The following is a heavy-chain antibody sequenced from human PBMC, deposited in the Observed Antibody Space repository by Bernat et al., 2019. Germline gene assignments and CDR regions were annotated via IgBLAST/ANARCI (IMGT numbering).Heavy chain of an antibody. V-gene: IGHV3-74*01. J-gene: IGHJ6*02. Sequence: EVQLVETGGGLVQPGGSLRLSCAASGFTLSTSWMHWVRQAPGKGLVWVSRITGDGSSTIYADSVKGRLTMSRDNAKNTLYLQMNNLRAEDTAVYYCARDRSYTMDVWGQGTTVTVSS. CDR2: ITGDGSST. CDR3: ARDRSYTMDV. CDR1: GFTLSTSW. D-gene: IGHD4-11*01.